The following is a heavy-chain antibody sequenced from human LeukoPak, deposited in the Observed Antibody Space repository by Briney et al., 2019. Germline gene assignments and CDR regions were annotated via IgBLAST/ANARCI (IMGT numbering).Heavy chain of an antibody. J-gene: IGHJ4*02. V-gene: IGHV3-23*01. CDR1: GFTFSSYA. D-gene: IGHD3-22*01. CDR3: AKEWHYYDSSGYRTYFDY. CDR2: ISGSGGST. Sequence: AGGSLRLSCAASGFTFSSYAMSWVRQAPGKGLEWVSAISGSGGSTYYADSVKGRFTISRDNSKNTLYLQMNSLRAEDTAVYYCAKEWHYYDSSGYRTYFDYWGQGTLVTVSS.